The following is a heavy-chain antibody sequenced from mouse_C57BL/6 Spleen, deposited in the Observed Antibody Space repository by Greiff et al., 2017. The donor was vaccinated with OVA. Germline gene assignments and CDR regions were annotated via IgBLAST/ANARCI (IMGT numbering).Heavy chain of an antibody. V-gene: IGHV5-4*01. CDR2: ISDGGSYT. CDR3: ARDRWLPPWFAY. D-gene: IGHD2-3*01. Sequence: DVKLVESGGGLVKPGGSLKLSCAASGFTFSSYAMSWVRQTPEKRLEWVATISDGGSYTYYPDNVKGRFHISRANAKNNLYLQMSHLKSEDTAVYYCARDRWLPPWFAYWGQGTLVTVSA. CDR1: GFTFSSYA. J-gene: IGHJ3*01.